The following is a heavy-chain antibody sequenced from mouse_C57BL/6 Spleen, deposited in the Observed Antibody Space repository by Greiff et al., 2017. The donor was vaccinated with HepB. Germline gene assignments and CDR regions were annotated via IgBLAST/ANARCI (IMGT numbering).Heavy chain of an antibody. Sequence: EVMLVESGGGLVQPGGSMKLSCAASGFTFSDAWMDWVRQSPEKGLEWVAEIRNKANNHATYYAESVKGRFTISRDDSKSSVYLQMYSLRAEDTGIYYCTRRSYDGYFYAMDYWGQGTSVTVSS. CDR3: TRRSYDGYFYAMDY. V-gene: IGHV6-6*01. CDR2: IRNKANNHAT. J-gene: IGHJ4*01. D-gene: IGHD2-3*01. CDR1: GFTFSDAW.